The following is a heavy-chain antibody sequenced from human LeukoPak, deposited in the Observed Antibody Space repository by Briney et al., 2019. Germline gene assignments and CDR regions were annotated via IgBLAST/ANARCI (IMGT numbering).Heavy chain of an antibody. V-gene: IGHV3-11*04. Sequence: GGSLRLSCAASGFTVSSNYMSWVRQDPGKGLEWVSYISSSGSTIYYEDSVKGRFTISRDNAKNSLYLQMNSLRAEDKAVYYCAELGITMIGGVWGKGTTVTISS. CDR1: GFTVSSNY. D-gene: IGHD3-10*02. CDR2: ISSSGSTI. J-gene: IGHJ6*04. CDR3: AELGITMIGGV.